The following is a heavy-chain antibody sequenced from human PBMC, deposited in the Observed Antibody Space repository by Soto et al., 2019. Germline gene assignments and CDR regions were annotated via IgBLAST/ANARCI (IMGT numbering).Heavy chain of an antibody. Sequence: QVQLVQSGAEVKKPGASVKVSCKASGYTFTGYYIHWVRQAPGQGLEWMGWINPNNGGTNYAQKFQGWVTMTRDTSISTVYMEVSRLRSDDTAVYYCARAYCGGDCYMDVWGQGTAVTVSS. V-gene: IGHV1-2*04. J-gene: IGHJ6*02. CDR1: GYTFTGYY. D-gene: IGHD2-21*02. CDR2: INPNNGGT. CDR3: ARAYCGGDCYMDV.